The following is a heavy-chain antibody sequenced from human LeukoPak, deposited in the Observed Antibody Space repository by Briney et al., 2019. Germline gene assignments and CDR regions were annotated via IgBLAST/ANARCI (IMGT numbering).Heavy chain of an antibody. CDR2: ISRGSRHL. Sequence: PGGSLRLSCAASGFTFSDYSMNWVRQAPGKGLEWVSSISRGSRHLYYAGSVKGRFTISRDDAENSLYLQMNSLRADDMAVYYCVRDFMGAGATTAFLHHWGQGTLVSVSS. D-gene: IGHD1/OR15-1a*01. J-gene: IGHJ1*01. V-gene: IGHV3-21*01. CDR1: GFTFSDYS. CDR3: VRDFMGAGATTAFLHH.